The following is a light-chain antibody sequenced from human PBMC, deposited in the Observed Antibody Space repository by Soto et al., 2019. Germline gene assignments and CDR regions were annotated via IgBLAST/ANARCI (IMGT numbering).Light chain of an antibody. CDR3: QQYGNSPRT. CDR2: GAS. Sequence: EIVLTQSPGTLSLSPGERATLSCRASQSVSSSYFAWYQQKPVQAPRVLIHGASSRATGIPDRFSGSGSGTDFTLTISRLEPEDFAVYYCQQYGNSPRTFGQGTKVEIK. V-gene: IGKV3-20*01. J-gene: IGKJ1*01. CDR1: QSVSSSY.